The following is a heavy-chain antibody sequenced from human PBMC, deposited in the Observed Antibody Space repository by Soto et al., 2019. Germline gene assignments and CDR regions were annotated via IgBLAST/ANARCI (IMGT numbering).Heavy chain of an antibody. V-gene: IGHV3-7*01. CDR1: GFTVSSYW. D-gene: IGHD3-3*01. Sequence: GGSLRLSCAASGFTVSSYWMSWVRQAPGKGLEWVANIKQDGREKYYVDTVKGRFTISRDNAKNSLYLQINSLKAEEPAVYYCARVEQTTEWLLSTPPGYYMDVWGKGTTVTVSS. CDR3: ARVEQTTEWLLSTPPGYYMDV. CDR2: IKQDGREK. J-gene: IGHJ6*03.